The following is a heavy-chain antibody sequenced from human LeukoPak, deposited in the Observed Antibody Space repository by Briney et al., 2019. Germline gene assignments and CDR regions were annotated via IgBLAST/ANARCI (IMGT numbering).Heavy chain of an antibody. D-gene: IGHD2-21*02. Sequence: SETLSLTCTVTGGSISSYYWSWIRQPAGKGLEWIGRIYSSGSTNYNPSFQSRVTMSLDTSKSQFSLKLSSVTAADTAVYYCAKVAVTGYNWFDPWGQGTLVTVS. CDR3: AKVAVTGYNWFDP. CDR2: IYSSGST. CDR1: GGSISSYY. J-gene: IGHJ5*02. V-gene: IGHV4-4*07.